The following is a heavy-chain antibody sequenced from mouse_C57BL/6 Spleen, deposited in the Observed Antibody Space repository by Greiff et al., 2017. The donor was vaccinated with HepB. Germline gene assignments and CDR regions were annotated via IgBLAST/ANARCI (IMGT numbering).Heavy chain of an antibody. V-gene: IGHV1-26*01. Sequence: EVQLQQSGPELVKPGASVKISCKASGYTFTDYYMNWVKQSHGKSLEWIGDINPNNGGTSYNQKFKGKATLTVDKSSSTAYMELRSLTSEDSAVYYCARWGDYDYFFAYWGQGTLVTVS. J-gene: IGHJ3*01. CDR1: GYTFTDYY. CDR3: ARWGDYDYFFAY. D-gene: IGHD2-4*01. CDR2: INPNNGGT.